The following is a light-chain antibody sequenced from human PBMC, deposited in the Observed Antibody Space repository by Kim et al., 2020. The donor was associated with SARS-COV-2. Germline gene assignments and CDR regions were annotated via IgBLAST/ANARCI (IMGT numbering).Light chain of an antibody. CDR2: VTS. J-gene: IGKJ2*01. CDR3: QQTYNTPYT. Sequence: SASIGDRGDITCRASQSVYGYLNWYQQKSGQSPTLLIYVTSTLQRGVPSRFSGNGSATDFSLTINSLQPEDFATYYCQQTYNTPYTFGQGTKLEI. V-gene: IGKV1-39*01. CDR1: QSVYGY.